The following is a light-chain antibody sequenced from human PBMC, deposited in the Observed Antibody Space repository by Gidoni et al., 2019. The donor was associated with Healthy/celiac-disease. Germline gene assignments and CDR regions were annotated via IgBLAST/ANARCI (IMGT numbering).Light chain of an antibody. CDR3: QQRSNWPAIT. CDR2: DAS. CDR1: QSVSSY. J-gene: IGKJ4*01. Sequence: EIVLTQSPATLSLSPGERATLSCRASQSVSSYLAWYQQKPGQAPRLLIYDASNRATGIPARFSGSGSGTDFTLTISSLEPEDFAVYYCQQRSNWPAITXGGGTKVEIK. V-gene: IGKV3-11*01.